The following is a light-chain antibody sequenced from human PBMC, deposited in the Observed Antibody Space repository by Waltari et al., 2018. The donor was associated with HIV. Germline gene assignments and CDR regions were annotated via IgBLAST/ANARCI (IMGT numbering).Light chain of an antibody. J-gene: IGLJ2*01. Sequence: QSVLTQPPSVSAAPGQKVTISCSGSSSNIGDNYVSWYQQLPGPAPKLLIYDNNKRPSGIPDRFSASKSGTSATLGITGLQTGDEADYYCGTWDSSLSAGLFGGGTKLTVL. CDR2: DNN. CDR1: SSNIGDNY. CDR3: GTWDSSLSAGL. V-gene: IGLV1-51*01.